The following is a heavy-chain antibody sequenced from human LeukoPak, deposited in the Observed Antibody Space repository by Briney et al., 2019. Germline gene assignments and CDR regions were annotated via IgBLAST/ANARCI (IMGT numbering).Heavy chain of an antibody. CDR1: GFSFSGYA. CDR2: ISYDGGAK. Sequence: GRSLRLSCAASGFSFSGYAMHWVRQAPGNGLEWVTVISYDGGAKYYSDSVKGRFTISRDNSKNTLYLQMNSLRAEDTAVYYCARTFWDKSNGYDYYFDYWGQGSLVTVSS. J-gene: IGHJ4*02. D-gene: IGHD5-12*01. V-gene: IGHV3-30*04. CDR3: ARTFWDKSNGYDYYFDY.